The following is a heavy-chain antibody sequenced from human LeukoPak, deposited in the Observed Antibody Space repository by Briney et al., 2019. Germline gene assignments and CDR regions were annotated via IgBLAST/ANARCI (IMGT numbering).Heavy chain of an antibody. CDR2: INSDGSAT. Sequence: GGSLRLSCVASGFTLSTYWMHWVRQAPGKGLVWVSRINSDGSATSYADSVMVRFTISRDSAKNTLYLQMNSLRPEDTAVYYCARGNKWSFVSSGQGALVTVSS. CDR3: ARGNKWSFVS. D-gene: IGHD2-15*01. J-gene: IGHJ4*02. V-gene: IGHV3-74*01. CDR1: GFTLSTYW.